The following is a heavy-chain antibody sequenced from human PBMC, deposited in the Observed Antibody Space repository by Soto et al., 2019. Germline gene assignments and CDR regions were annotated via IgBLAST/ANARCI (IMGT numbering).Heavy chain of an antibody. D-gene: IGHD2-8*01. J-gene: IGHJ3*01. CDR1: GFRFSDYA. Sequence: EVQLVESGGGLIQPGRSLRLSCTGFGFRFSDYAVTWVRQTPGKGLEWVGFIASKTYGATREYAASVKGRFIISRDDPKSIAYLQMNGLKIEDTAVYFCIRLPPEWFRTTPFDFWGQGTRVTVSS. CDR3: IRLPPEWFRTTPFDF. V-gene: IGHV3-49*04. CDR2: IASKTYGATR.